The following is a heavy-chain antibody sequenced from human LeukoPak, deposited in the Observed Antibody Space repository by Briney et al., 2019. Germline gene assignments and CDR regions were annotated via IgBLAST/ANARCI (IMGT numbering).Heavy chain of an antibody. CDR3: ARDTGYSSGWYPLGAFDI. CDR1: GGSFSGYY. J-gene: IGHJ3*02. D-gene: IGHD6-19*01. Sequence: PSETLSLTCAVYGGSFSGYYRSWIRQPPGKGLEWIGEINHSGSTNYNPSLKSRVTISVDTSKNQFSLKLSSVTAADTAVYYCARDTGYSSGWYPLGAFDIWGQGTMVTVFS. V-gene: IGHV4-34*01. CDR2: INHSGST.